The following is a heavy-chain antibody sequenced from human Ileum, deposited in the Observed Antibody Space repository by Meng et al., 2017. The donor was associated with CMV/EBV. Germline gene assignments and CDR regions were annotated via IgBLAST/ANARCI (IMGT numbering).Heavy chain of an antibody. V-gene: IGHV4-4*07. CDR1: GGSVNNYY. Sequence: QVQLQESGPGLLKPSETLSLTCTAFGGSVNNYYWSWIRQSAGKGLEWIGRFYSSDTYNYHPSLDSRVTMSLDTSKNQFSLNLRSVTAADTATYYCARGPGASTREGFDYWGLGTLVTVSS. CDR2: FYSSDTY. D-gene: IGHD1-26*01. CDR3: ARGPGASTREGFDY. J-gene: IGHJ4*02.